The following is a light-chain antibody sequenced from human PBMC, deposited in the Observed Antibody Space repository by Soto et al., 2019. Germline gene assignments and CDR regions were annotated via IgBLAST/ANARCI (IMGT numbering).Light chain of an antibody. J-gene: IGKJ1*01. CDR1: QGVSNN. CDR2: AAS. V-gene: IGKV1-27*01. Sequence: DILMTQSPSTLSVSGGERATLSCRASQGVSNNLAWYQQKPGKVPKLLIYAASTWQTGIPSRFSGSGSGTEFTLTISSLQPEDAATYYCQKYNSSPWTFGQGTKVDIK. CDR3: QKYNSSPWT.